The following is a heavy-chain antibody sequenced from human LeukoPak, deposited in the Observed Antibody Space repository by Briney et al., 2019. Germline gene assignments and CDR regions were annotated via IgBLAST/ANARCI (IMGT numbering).Heavy chain of an antibody. J-gene: IGHJ4*02. Sequence: GGSLRLSCAASGFTFSSYSMNWVRQAPGKGLEWVSSISSSSSYIYYADSVKGRFTISRDNAKNSLYLQMNSLRAEDTAVYYCAKDSSSSWFGGDSKWGQGTLVTVSS. D-gene: IGHD6-13*01. CDR3: AKDSSSSWFGGDSK. CDR2: ISSSSSYI. V-gene: IGHV3-21*01. CDR1: GFTFSSYS.